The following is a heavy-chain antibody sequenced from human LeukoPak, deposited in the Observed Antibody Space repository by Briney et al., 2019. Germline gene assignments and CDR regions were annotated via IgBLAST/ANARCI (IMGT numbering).Heavy chain of an antibody. Sequence: SETLSLTCTVSGGSFSGYLWSWLRQPPGKGLEWIGEINYNGEITNYNPSLKSRVTMSADTPKNHFSLRLSSVTAADTAVYYCSRSGLTGMRKYTRPDYYYYGMDVWGQGTAVTVSS. J-gene: IGHJ6*02. CDR2: INYNGEIT. D-gene: IGHD2-2*01. CDR1: GGSFSGYL. CDR3: SRSGLTGMRKYTRPDYYYYGMDV. V-gene: IGHV4-34*01.